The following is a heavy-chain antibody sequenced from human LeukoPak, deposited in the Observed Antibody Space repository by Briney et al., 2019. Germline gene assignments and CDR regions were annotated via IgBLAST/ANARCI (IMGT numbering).Heavy chain of an antibody. CDR1: GFIFSSYG. D-gene: IGHD6-6*01. CDR2: IWYDGSNK. CDR3: ARGRSARDHFFDY. Sequence: PGGSLRLSCAASGFIFSSYGMHWVRQAPGKGLEWVAVIWYDGSNKYYADSVKGRFTISRDNSMDTLYLQMNSLRAEDTAVYCCARGRSARDHFFDYWGQGTLVTVSS. J-gene: IGHJ4*02. V-gene: IGHV3-33*01.